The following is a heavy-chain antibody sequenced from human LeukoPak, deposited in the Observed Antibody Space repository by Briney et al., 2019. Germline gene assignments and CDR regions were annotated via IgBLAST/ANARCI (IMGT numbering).Heavy chain of an antibody. V-gene: IGHV1-2*02. Sequence: ASVKVSCKASGYTFTSYGISWVRQAPGQGLEWMGWINPNSGGTNYAQKFQGRVTMTRDTSISTAYMELSRLRSDDTAVYYCARGPSQWDFDYWGQGTLVTVSS. CDR2: INPNSGGT. D-gene: IGHD6-19*01. CDR3: ARGPSQWDFDY. J-gene: IGHJ4*02. CDR1: GYTFTSYG.